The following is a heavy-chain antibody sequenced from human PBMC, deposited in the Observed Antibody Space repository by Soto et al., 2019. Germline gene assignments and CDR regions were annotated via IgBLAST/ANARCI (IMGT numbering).Heavy chain of an antibody. Sequence: QVQLVESGGGVVQPGRSLRLSCAASGFTFSSYGMHWVRQAPGKGLEWVAVISYDGSNKYYADSVKGRFTISRDNSKNTLYLQMNSLRAEDTAVYYCAKHLLDYYYYGMDVW. J-gene: IGHJ6*01. V-gene: IGHV3-30*18. CDR2: ISYDGSNK. CDR1: GFTFSSYG. CDR3: AKHLLDYYYYGMDV.